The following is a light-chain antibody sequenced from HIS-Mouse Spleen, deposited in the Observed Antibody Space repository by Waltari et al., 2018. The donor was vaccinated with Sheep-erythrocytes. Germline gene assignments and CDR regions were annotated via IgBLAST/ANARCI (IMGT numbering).Light chain of an antibody. CDR3: SSYTSSSTYV. V-gene: IGLV1-44*01. J-gene: IGLJ1*01. CDR1: SPNIGSNP. CDR2: SNN. Sequence: QSVLTQPPSASGTPGQRVPISCSASSPNIGSNPVHWYQQLPGTAPKLLIYSNNQRPSGVPDRFSGSKSGTSASLAISGLQSEDEADYYCSSYTSSSTYVFGTGTKVTVL.